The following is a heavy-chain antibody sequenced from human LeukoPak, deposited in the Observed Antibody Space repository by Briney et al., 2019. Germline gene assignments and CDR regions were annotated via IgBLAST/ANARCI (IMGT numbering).Heavy chain of an antibody. D-gene: IGHD5-24*01. CDR3: ASMKMAAGIYLDY. J-gene: IGHJ4*02. CDR1: GYTFTSYY. CDR2: IIPIFGTA. Sequence: SVKVSCKASGYTFTSYYMHWVRQAPGQGLEWMGGIIPIFGTANYAQKFQGRVTITTDESTSTAYMELSSLRSEDTAVYYCASMKMAAGIYLDYWGQGTLVTVSS. V-gene: IGHV1-69*05.